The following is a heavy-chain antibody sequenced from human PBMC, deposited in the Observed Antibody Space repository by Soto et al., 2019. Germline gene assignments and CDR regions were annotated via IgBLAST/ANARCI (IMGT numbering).Heavy chain of an antibody. Sequence: ASVKVSCKASGYTFTSYYMHWVRQAPGQGLEWMGIINPSGGSTSYAQKFQGRVTMTRDTSTSTVYMELSSLRSEDTAVYYCARDTKHSSGWYPDYYCYYGMDVWGQGTTVTVSS. D-gene: IGHD6-19*01. CDR2: INPSGGST. CDR1: GYTFTSYY. V-gene: IGHV1-46*01. J-gene: IGHJ6*02. CDR3: ARDTKHSSGWYPDYYCYYGMDV.